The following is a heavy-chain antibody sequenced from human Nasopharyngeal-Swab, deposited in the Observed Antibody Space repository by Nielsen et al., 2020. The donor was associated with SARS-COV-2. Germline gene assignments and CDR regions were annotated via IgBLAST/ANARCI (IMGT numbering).Heavy chain of an antibody. Sequence: GGSLRLSCAASGFTFSSYSMNWVRQAPGKGLEWVSSISSSSSYIYYADSVKGRFTISRDNAKNSLYLQMNSLRAEDTAVYYCAKDHLDSSGYYYLYYYYGMDVWGQGTTVTVSS. D-gene: IGHD3-22*01. CDR1: GFTFSSYS. CDR2: ISSSSSYI. J-gene: IGHJ6*02. CDR3: AKDHLDSSGYYYLYYYYGMDV. V-gene: IGHV3-21*01.